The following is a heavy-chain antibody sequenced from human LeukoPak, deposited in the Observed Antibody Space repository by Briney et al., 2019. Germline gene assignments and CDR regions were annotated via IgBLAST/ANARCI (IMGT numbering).Heavy chain of an antibody. D-gene: IGHD6-13*01. CDR2: IYYSGTN. CDR3: ARGVYIAAAQYGY. Sequence: PSQTLSLTCTVSGGSISSYYWSWIRQPPGKGLGWIGYIYYSGTNNYNPSLKSRVTISVDTSKNQFYLKLSSVTAADTAVYYCARGVYIAAAQYGYWGQGTLVTVSS. V-gene: IGHV4-59*01. CDR1: GGSISSYY. J-gene: IGHJ4*02.